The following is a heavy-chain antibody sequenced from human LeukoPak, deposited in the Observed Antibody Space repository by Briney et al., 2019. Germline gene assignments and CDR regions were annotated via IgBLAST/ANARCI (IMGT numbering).Heavy chain of an antibody. CDR1: GYTLTSYG. CDR3: AREWRDFWGGSGSPLA. J-gene: IGHJ5*02. Sequence: ASVKVSCKASGYTLTSYGISWVRQAPGQGLEWMGGIIPIFGTANYAQKFQGRVTTTADESTSTAYMELSSLRSEDTAVYYCAREWRDFWGGSGSPLAWGQGTLVTVSS. V-gene: IGHV1-69*13. D-gene: IGHD3-3*01. CDR2: IIPIFGTA.